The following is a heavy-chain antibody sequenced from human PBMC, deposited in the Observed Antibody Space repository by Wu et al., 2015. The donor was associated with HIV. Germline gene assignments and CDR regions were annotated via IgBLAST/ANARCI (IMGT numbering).Heavy chain of an antibody. Sequence: QVQLVQSGAEVKKPGASVKVSCKASGYTFTNYDVNWVRQATGQGLEWMGWMNPNSGNTGYGQKFQGRVTFTRNTSISTAYMELSGLRSDDTAVYYCARGSRYCSGSSCTRNEYMDVWGRGTTVTVSS. J-gene: IGHJ6*03. CDR1: GYTFTNYD. CDR2: MNPNSGNT. D-gene: IGHD2-15*01. CDR3: ARGSRYCSGSSCTRNEYMDV. V-gene: IGHV1-8*02.